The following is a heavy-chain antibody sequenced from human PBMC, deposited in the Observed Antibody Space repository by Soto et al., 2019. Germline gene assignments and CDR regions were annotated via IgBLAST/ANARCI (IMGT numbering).Heavy chain of an antibody. J-gene: IGHJ4*02. V-gene: IGHV3-30*18. CDR2: ISDDGSNK. CDR1: GFTFSTYV. D-gene: IGHD3-22*01. Sequence: PGGSLRRSCAASGFTFSTYVMHWVRQAPGKGLEWVAVISDDGSNKYYADSLKGRFTISRDNSKNTLYLQMNSLRAEDTAVYYCAKEWVYDTSGWSFDYWGQGT. CDR3: AKEWVYDTSGWSFDY.